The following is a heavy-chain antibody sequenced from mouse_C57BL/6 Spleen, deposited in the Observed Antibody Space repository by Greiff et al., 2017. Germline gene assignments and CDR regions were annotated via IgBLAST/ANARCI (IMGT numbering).Heavy chain of an antibody. Sequence: VQVVESGPGLVQPSQSLSITCTVSGFSLTSYGVHWVRQTPGKGLEWLGVIWSGGSTDYNAAFISRLSISKDNSKSQVFFKMNSLQADDTAIYYWAKGDYGSRDYYAMGYWGQGTSVPGSS. CDR2: IWSGGST. J-gene: IGHJ4*01. V-gene: IGHV2-4*01. D-gene: IGHD1-1*01. CDR1: GFSLTSYG. CDR3: AKGDYGSRDYYAMGY.